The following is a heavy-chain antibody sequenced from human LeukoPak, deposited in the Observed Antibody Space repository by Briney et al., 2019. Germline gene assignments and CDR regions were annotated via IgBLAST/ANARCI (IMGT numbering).Heavy chain of an antibody. Sequence: SETLSLTCTVSGGSISSYYWSWIRQPPGKGLEWIGYIYYSGSTNYNPSLTSRVTISVDTSKNQFSLKLSSVTAADTAVYYCARDGYDSSGYHYYYMDVWGKGTTVTVSS. D-gene: IGHD3-22*01. CDR3: ARDGYDSSGYHYYYMDV. J-gene: IGHJ6*03. CDR1: GGSISSYY. CDR2: IYYSGST. V-gene: IGHV4-59*01.